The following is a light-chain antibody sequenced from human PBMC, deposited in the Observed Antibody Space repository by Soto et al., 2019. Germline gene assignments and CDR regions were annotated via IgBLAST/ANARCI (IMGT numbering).Light chain of an antibody. CDR2: EVS. Sequence: QSVLTQPASVSGAPGQSVTVSRPGTSSYLGGYNYVSWYQHHPGKAPKLMIYEVSNRPSGVSNRFSGSKSGNTASLTISGLQAEDEAEYYCSSYTSSDTLVFGTGTKVTVL. V-gene: IGLV2-14*01. CDR1: SSYLGGYNY. J-gene: IGLJ1*01. CDR3: SSYTSSDTLV.